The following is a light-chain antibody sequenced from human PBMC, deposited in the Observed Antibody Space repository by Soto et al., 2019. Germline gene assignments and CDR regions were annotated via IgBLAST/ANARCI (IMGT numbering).Light chain of an antibody. CDR2: EVS. CDR3: CSYAGSSTLV. Sequence: QSVQTQPASVSGSPGQSITISCTGTSSDVGSYNLVSWYQQHPGKAPKLMLYEVSKRPSGVSNRFSGSKSGNTASLTISGLQAEDEADYYCCSYAGSSTLVFGGGTKVTVL. J-gene: IGLJ2*01. V-gene: IGLV2-23*02. CDR1: SSDVGSYNL.